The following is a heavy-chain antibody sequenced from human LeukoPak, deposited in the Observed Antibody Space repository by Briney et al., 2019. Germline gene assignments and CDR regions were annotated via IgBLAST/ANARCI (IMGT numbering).Heavy chain of an antibody. CDR2: ISSNGGST. CDR1: GFTFSMSA. Sequence: GRSLRLSCSASGFTFSMSAMHWVRQGPGKGMQYVSSISSNGGSTYYADSVKGRFTISRDNSKNTLHLQMSSLRPEDTAVSHCVGVRWFGGSNWFASWGQGTLVTVSS. V-gene: IGHV3-64D*09. CDR3: VGVRWFGGSNWFAS. D-gene: IGHD3-10*01. J-gene: IGHJ5*01.